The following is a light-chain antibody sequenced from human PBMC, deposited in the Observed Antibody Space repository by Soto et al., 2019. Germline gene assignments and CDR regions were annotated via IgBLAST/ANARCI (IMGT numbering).Light chain of an antibody. J-gene: IGLJ1*01. CDR2: GDN. Sequence: QSVLSQPPSVSGAPGQRITISCTGSSSNIGANYDVHWYRQVPGTAPKLLMSGDNNRPPGVADRFSGSKSGTSASLAITRLQAEDEADYYCQSYDSSLNRVFGNGTKVTVL. V-gene: IGLV1-40*01. CDR3: QSYDSSLNRV. CDR1: SSNIGANYD.